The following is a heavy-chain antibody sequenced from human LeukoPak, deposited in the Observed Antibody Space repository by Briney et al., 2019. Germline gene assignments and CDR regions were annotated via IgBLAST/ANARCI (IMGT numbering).Heavy chain of an antibody. V-gene: IGHV4-38-2*02. Sequence: SETLSLTCTASGYSITSAYYWGWIRQPPGKGLEWIGSFFLKGSTYYNPSLKSRVTISVDTSKNQFSLTLSSVTAADTAVYYCARVARCTSCFDVDYWGQGTLVTVSS. CDR1: GYSITSAYY. CDR3: ARVARCTSCFDVDY. J-gene: IGHJ4*02. D-gene: IGHD2-2*01. CDR2: FFLKGST.